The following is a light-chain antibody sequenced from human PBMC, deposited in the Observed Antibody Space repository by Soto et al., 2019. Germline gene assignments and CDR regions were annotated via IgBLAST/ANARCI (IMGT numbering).Light chain of an antibody. Sequence: EIVLTQSPGTLSLSPGERATLSCRASQSVSSSYLAWYQQKPGQAPRLLIYDAYNRATGIPPRFSGSGSGTDFTLTIGRLEPQDSAMYYCQQYVISVTFGQGTRLEIK. J-gene: IGKJ5*01. CDR1: QSVSSSY. CDR2: DAY. V-gene: IGKV3-20*01. CDR3: QQYVISVT.